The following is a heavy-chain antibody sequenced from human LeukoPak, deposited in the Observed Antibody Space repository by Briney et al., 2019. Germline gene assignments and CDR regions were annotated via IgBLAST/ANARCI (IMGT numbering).Heavy chain of an antibody. V-gene: IGHV3-43*02. CDR2: ISGDGGST. D-gene: IGHD6-19*01. CDR3: AKDIHMGSSWLVFDY. J-gene: IGHJ4*02. CDR1: GFTFDDYA. Sequence: GGSLRLSCAASGFTFDDYAMHWVRQAPGKGLEWVSLISGDGGSTYYADSVKGRFTISRDNSKNSLYLQVNSLRTEDTALYYCAKDIHMGSSWLVFDYWGQGTLVTVSS.